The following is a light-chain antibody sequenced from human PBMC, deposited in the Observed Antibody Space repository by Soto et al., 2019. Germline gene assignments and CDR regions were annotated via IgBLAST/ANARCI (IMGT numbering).Light chain of an antibody. J-gene: IGKJ5*01. CDR3: QQYYSYPIT. Sequence: AIRMTPSPSSLSASTGDRVTITCRASQGISSYLAWYQQTPGKAPKLLIYAASTLQSGVPSRFSGSGSGTDFTLTISCLQSEDFATYYCQQYYSYPITFGQGTRLEIK. CDR1: QGISSY. V-gene: IGKV1-8*01. CDR2: AAS.